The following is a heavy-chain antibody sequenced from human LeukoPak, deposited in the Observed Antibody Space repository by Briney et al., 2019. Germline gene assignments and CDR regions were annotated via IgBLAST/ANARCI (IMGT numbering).Heavy chain of an antibody. J-gene: IGHJ4*02. CDR1: GGSFSGYY. CDR3: ARWLDYYDSSGYYYFDY. D-gene: IGHD3-22*01. CDR2: INHSGST. V-gene: IGHV4-34*01. Sequence: TSETLSLTCAVYGGSFSGYYWSWIRQPPGKGLEWIGEINHSGSTNYNPSLKSRVTISVDTSKNQFSLKLSSVTAADTAVYYCARWLDYYDSSGYYYFDYWGQGTLVTVSS.